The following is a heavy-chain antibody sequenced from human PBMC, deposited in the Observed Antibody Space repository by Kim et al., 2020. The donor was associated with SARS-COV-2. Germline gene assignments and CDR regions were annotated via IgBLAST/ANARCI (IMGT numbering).Heavy chain of an antibody. Sequence: GGSLRLSCVASGFTLSYYSMNWVRQAPGKGLEWVSYISSSSSPIDYADSVKGRFTVSRDNSKDSLYLQMNSLGDEDTAVYYCAREGQWLSLYYYGMDVWGQGTTVTVSS. CDR3: AREGQWLSLYYYGMDV. J-gene: IGHJ6*02. V-gene: IGHV3-48*02. CDR1: GFTLSYYS. D-gene: IGHD6-19*01. CDR2: ISSSSSPI.